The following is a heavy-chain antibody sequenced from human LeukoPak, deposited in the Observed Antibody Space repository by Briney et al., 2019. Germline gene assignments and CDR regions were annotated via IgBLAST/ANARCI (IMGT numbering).Heavy chain of an antibody. CDR2: INSDGSST. D-gene: IGHD6-19*01. CDR1: GFTFSSYW. J-gene: IGHJ4*02. CDR3: ARDSSGWSYFDY. Sequence: PGGSLRPSCAASGFTFSSYWMHWVRQAPGKGLVWVSRINSDGSSTSYADSVKGRFTISRDNAKNTLYLQMNSLRAEDTAVYYCARDSSGWSYFDYWGQGTLVTVSS. V-gene: IGHV3-74*01.